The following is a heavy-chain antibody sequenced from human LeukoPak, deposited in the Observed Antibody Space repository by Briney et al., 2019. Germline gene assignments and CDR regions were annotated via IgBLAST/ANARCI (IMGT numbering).Heavy chain of an antibody. J-gene: IGHJ4*02. CDR3: ARDSKFSGQDY. CDR2: ISSSSSTI. CDR1: GFTFSSYS. D-gene: IGHD2-15*01. V-gene: IGHV3-48*01. Sequence: GGSLRLSCAASGFTFSSYSMNWVRQAPGKGLEWVSYISSSSSTIYYADSVKGRFTISRDNAKNSLYLQMNSPRAEDTAVYYCARDSKFSGQDYWGQGTLVTVSS.